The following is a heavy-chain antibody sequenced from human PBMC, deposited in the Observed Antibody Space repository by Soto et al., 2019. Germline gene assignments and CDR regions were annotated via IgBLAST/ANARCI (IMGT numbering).Heavy chain of an antibody. CDR2: IYAGDSNT. CDR3: ARYPPNYYGMDV. J-gene: IGHJ6*02. V-gene: IGHV5-51*01. CDR1: GYSFSNYW. D-gene: IGHD2-8*01. Sequence: GESLKISCKGSGYSFSNYWIGWVRQMPGKGLEWLGIIYAGDSNTRYSPSFQGQVTTSADKSISTAYLQWSSLKASDTAMYYCARYPPNYYGMDVWGQGTTVTVSS.